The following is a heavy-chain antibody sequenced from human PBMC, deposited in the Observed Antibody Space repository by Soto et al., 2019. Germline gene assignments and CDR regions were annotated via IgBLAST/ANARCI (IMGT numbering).Heavy chain of an antibody. Sequence: PGGSLSLSCAASGFTFRSYSMNWVRQAPGKGLEWVSSISSSSSYIYYADSVKGLYTIARDNAKNSLYRQMNSLRAEDTTVYYCARGKEGIVSAFDIWGQGTMVT. CDR2: ISSSSSYI. J-gene: IGHJ3*02. D-gene: IGHD3-16*02. V-gene: IGHV3-21*01. CDR3: ARGKEGIVSAFDI. CDR1: GFTFRSYS.